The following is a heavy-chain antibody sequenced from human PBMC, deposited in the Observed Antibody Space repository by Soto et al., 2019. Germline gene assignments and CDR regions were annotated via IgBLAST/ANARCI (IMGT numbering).Heavy chain of an antibody. D-gene: IGHD6-13*01. CDR3: ARERSAAGTGGFDP. CDR1: GYTFTSYD. Sequence: QVQLVQSGAEVKKPGASVKVSCKASGYTFTSYDINWVRQATGQGLEWMGWMNPNRGNTGYAQKFQGRVTMTRNTSISTAYMELSSLRSEDTAVYYCARERSAAGTGGFDPWGQGTLVTVSS. V-gene: IGHV1-8*01. J-gene: IGHJ5*02. CDR2: MNPNRGNT.